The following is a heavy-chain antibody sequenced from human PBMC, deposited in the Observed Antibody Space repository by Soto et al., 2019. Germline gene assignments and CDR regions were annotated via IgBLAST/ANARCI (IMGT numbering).Heavy chain of an antibody. CDR3: TTDVPDYGGNSGAAY. CDR1: GFIFSTAW. V-gene: IGHV3-15*07. CDR2: INSKAYGGAT. Sequence: PGGSLRLSCAASGFIFSTAWMNWVRQAPGKGLEWVGRINSKAYGGATEYAAPVKGRFTISRDDSKNTLYLQMNSLKTEDTALYYCTTDVPDYGGNSGAAYWGQGTMVTVSS. J-gene: IGHJ4*02. D-gene: IGHD4-17*01.